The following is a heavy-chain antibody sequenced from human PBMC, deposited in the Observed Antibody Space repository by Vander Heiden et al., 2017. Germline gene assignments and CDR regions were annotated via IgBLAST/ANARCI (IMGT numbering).Heavy chain of an antibody. J-gene: IGHJ4*02. V-gene: IGHV3-30*04. D-gene: IGHD3-22*01. CDR3: ARGEYYYDSSGYYVLDY. CDR2: ISYDGSNK. CDR1: GFTFSSYA. Sequence: QVQLVESGGGVVQPGRSLRLSCAASGFTFSSYAMHWVRQAPGKGLEWVAVISYDGSNKYYADSVKGRFTISRDNSKNTLYLQMNSLRAEDTAVYYCARGEYYYDSSGYYVLDYWGQGTLVTVSS.